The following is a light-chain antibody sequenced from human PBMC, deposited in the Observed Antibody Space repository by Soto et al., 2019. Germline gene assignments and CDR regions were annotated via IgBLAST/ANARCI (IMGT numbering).Light chain of an antibody. J-gene: IGKJ4*01. CDR2: DAS. Sequence: EILVTQSPATLSLSPGERATLSCRASQSVSSYLAWYQQKPGQAPRLLIYDASNRATGIPARFSGSGSGTDFTLTISSLEPEDFAVYYCQQRSNWPLTFGGGTKVDIK. CDR1: QSVSSY. CDR3: QQRSNWPLT. V-gene: IGKV3-11*01.